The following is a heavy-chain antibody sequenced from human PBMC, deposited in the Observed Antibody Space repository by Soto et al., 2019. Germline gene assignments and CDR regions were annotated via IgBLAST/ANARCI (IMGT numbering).Heavy chain of an antibody. CDR1: GFTFSSYA. Sequence: PGGSLRLSCAASGFTFSSYAMSWVRQAPGKGLEWVSAISGSGGSTYYADSVKGRFTISRDNSKNTLYLQMNSLRAEDTAVYYCAKWAIVAFPKHVGYFDYWGQGTLVTVSS. D-gene: IGHD5-12*01. CDR2: ISGSGGST. V-gene: IGHV3-23*01. J-gene: IGHJ4*02. CDR3: AKWAIVAFPKHVGYFDY.